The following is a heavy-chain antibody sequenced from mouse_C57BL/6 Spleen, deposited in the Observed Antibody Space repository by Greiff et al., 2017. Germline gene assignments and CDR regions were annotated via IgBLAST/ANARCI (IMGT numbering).Heavy chain of an antibody. J-gene: IGHJ3*01. CDR3: ANRGYDVAY. D-gene: IGHD2-2*01. CDR1: GYTFTSYW. V-gene: IGHV1-50*01. Sequence: QVHVKQPGAELVKPGASVKLSCKASGYTFTSYWMQWVKQRPGQGLEWIGEIDPSDSYTNYNQKFKGKATLTVDTSSSTAYMQLSSLTSEDSAVYYCANRGYDVAYWGQGTLVTVSA. CDR2: IDPSDSYT.